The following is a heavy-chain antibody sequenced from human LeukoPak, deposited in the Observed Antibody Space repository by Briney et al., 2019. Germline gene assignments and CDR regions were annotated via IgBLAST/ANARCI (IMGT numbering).Heavy chain of an antibody. CDR3: ARGLSGYSSSLGY. V-gene: IGHV3-7*01. Sequence: GGSLRLSCAASGFTFSSYWMSWVRQAPGKGLEWVANIKQDGSEKYYVDSVKGRFTISRDNARNSLYLQMNRLRAEDTAVYYCARGLSGYSSSLGYWGQGTLVTVSS. D-gene: IGHD6-6*01. J-gene: IGHJ4*02. CDR2: IKQDGSEK. CDR1: GFTFSSYW.